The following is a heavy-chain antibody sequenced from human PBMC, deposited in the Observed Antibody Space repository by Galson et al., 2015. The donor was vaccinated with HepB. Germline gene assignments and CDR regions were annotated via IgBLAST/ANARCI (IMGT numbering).Heavy chain of an antibody. V-gene: IGHV3-30*02. Sequence: SLRLSCAASGFAFRDYAMHWVRQAPGKGLEWVAYISHDENTKRFADSVQGRFTVSRDNPKDILYLHLNSLKTEDTAVYYCATVAWKINPGFDIWGRGSMVTVSP. D-gene: IGHD1-1*01. J-gene: IGHJ3*02. CDR1: GFAFRDYA. CDR2: ISHDENTK. CDR3: ATVAWKINPGFDI.